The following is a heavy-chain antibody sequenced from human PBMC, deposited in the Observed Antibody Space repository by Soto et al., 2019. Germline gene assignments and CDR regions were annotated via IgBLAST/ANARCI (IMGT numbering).Heavy chain of an antibody. Sequence: PGGSLRLSCAASGFTFSSYSMNWVRQAPGKGLEWVSSISSSSSYIYYADSVKGRFTISRDNAKNSLYLQMNSLRAEDTAVYYCARVAGLRFLEWLYSDYWGQGTLVTVSS. CDR3: ARVAGLRFLEWLYSDY. D-gene: IGHD3-3*01. CDR1: GFTFSSYS. J-gene: IGHJ4*02. V-gene: IGHV3-21*01. CDR2: ISSSSSYI.